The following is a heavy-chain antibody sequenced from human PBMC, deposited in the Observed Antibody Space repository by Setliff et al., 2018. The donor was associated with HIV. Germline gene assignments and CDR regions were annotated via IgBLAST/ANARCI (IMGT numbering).Heavy chain of an antibody. CDR3: ARDHYDILTGYYRTYYYMDV. D-gene: IGHD3-9*01. J-gene: IGHJ6*03. V-gene: IGHV1-18*04. CDR2: ISAYNGNT. Sequence: ASVKVSCKASGYTFTRNQIHWLRQAPGQGLEWMGWISAYNGNTNYAQKVQGRVSMTTDTSTSTAYMELRSLRSDDTAVYYCARDHYDILTGYYRTYYYMDVWGKGTTVTVSS. CDR1: GYTFTRNQ.